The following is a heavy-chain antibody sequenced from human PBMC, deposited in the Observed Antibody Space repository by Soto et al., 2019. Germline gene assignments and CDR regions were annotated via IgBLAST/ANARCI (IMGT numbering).Heavy chain of an antibody. CDR1: GFTFSDYQ. V-gene: IGHV3-48*03. CDR2: ISTRGTAI. CDR3: GRDLTGYAMDV. J-gene: IGHJ6*02. D-gene: IGHD3-9*01. Sequence: GGSLRLSCVGSGFTFSDYQWDWVRQAPGKGLEWVSYISTRGTAIYYADSVRGRFTISRDDAKNSLYLQMNSLRVEDTAVYYCGRDLTGYAMDVWGQGTSVTVSS.